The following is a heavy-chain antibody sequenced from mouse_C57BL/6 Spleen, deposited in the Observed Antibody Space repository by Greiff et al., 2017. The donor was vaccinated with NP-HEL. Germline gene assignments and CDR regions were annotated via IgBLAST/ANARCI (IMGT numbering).Heavy chain of an antibody. CDR2: ISSGSSTI. J-gene: IGHJ4*01. CDR3: ARRYSKEVWAMDY. V-gene: IGHV5-17*01. Sequence: EVKLMESGGGLVKPGGSLKLSCAASGFTFSDYGMHWVRQAPEKGLEWVAYISSGSSTIYYADTVKGRFTISRDNAKNTLFLQMTSLRSEDTAMYYCARRYSKEVWAMDYWGQGTSVTVSS. D-gene: IGHD2-5*01. CDR1: GFTFSDYG.